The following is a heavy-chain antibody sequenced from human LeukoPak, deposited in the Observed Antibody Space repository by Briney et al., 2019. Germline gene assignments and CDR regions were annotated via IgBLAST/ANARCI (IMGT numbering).Heavy chain of an antibody. D-gene: IGHD6-13*01. Sequence: SGRSLRLSCAPSGLTFSSYSMNWVRQAPGKGLEWVSSISSSSSYIYYADSVKGRFTISRDNAKNSLYLQMNSLRAEDTAVYYCARVPLPGIAAAGPYFDYWGQGTLVTVSS. J-gene: IGHJ4*02. CDR1: GLTFSSYS. CDR3: ARVPLPGIAAAGPYFDY. CDR2: ISSSSSYI. V-gene: IGHV3-21*01.